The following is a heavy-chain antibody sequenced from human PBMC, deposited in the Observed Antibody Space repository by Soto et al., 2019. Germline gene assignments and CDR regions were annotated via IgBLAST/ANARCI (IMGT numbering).Heavy chain of an antibody. Sequence: PSETLSLTCAVYGGSFSGYYWLWIRQPPGKGLEWIGEINHSGSTNHNPSLKSRVTISIDTSKKQLSLKLSSVTAADTAVYYCARTMVRGDIPPGTQNYSYSYGMDFWGQATTVTVS. V-gene: IGHV4-34*01. CDR3: ARTMVRGDIPPGTQNYSYSYGMDF. CDR1: GGSFSGYY. CDR2: INHSGST. J-gene: IGHJ6*02. D-gene: IGHD3-10*01.